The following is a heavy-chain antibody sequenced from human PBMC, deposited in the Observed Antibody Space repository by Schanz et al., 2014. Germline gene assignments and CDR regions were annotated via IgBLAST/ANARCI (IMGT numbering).Heavy chain of an antibody. D-gene: IGHD6-13*01. J-gene: IGHJ6*02. V-gene: IGHV3-33*01. CDR3: ARDRQQLVGRIGYYYGMDV. CDR1: GFTFSSYG. CDR2: IWYDGNNK. Sequence: AASGFTFSSYGMHWVRQAPGKGLEWVAVIWYDGNNKYYADSVKGRFTISRDNSKNTLYLQMNSLRAEDTAVYYCARDRQQLVGRIGYYYGMDVWGQGTTVTVSS.